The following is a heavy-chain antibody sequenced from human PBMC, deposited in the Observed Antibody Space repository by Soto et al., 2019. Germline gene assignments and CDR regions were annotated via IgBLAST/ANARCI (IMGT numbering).Heavy chain of an antibody. CDR2: INHSGST. CDR1: GGSFSGYY. CDR3: ARGLILGAAGRRGYYFDY. D-gene: IGHD3-3*01. Sequence: SETLSLTCAVYGGSFSGYYWSWIRQPPGKGLEWIGEINHSGSTNYNPSLKSRVTISVDTSKNQFSLKLSSVTAADTAVYYCARGLILGAAGRRGYYFDYWGQGTLVTVSS. V-gene: IGHV4-34*01. J-gene: IGHJ4*02.